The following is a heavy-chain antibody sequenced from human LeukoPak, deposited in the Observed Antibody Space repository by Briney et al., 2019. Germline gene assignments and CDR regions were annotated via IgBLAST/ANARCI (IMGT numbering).Heavy chain of an antibody. CDR1: GGSISSSSSIC. CDR3: ARVGGTNYYYYGMDV. D-gene: IGHD1-26*01. Sequence: SETLSLTCAVSGGSISSSSSICWTWVRQPPGKGLEWIGEIYDSGATNYNPSLKSRVTMLLDKSKNQFSLKLSSVTAADTAVYYCARVGGTNYYYYGMDVWGQGTTVTVSS. V-gene: IGHV4-4*02. J-gene: IGHJ6*02. CDR2: IYDSGAT.